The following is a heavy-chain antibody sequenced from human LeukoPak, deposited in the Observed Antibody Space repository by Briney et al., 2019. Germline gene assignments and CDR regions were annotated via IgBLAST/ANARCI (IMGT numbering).Heavy chain of an antibody. Sequence: ASVKVSCKASGYTFTDYYMHWVRQAPGQGFEWMGWINPNDGDTNYAQKFQGRVTMTRDTSISTAHMGVSRLRPDDTAVYYCARANFLYCSSTTCLFDYWGQGTLVTVSS. CDR2: INPNDGDT. CDR1: GYTFTDYY. D-gene: IGHD2-2*01. CDR3: ARANFLYCSSTTCLFDY. J-gene: IGHJ4*02. V-gene: IGHV1-2*02.